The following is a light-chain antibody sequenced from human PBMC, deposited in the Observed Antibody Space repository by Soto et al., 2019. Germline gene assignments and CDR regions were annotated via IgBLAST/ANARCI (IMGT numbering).Light chain of an antibody. J-gene: IGKJ4*01. V-gene: IGKV1-27*01. CDR3: QKYNSAPPDT. CDR1: QGISNY. CDR2: AAS. Sequence: DIQMTQSPSSLSASVGDRVTITCRASQGISNYLACYQQKPGKVPKLLIYAASTLQSGVPSRFSGSGSGTAFTLTISSLQPEAVATYYCQKYNSAPPDTFGGGNKVEIK.